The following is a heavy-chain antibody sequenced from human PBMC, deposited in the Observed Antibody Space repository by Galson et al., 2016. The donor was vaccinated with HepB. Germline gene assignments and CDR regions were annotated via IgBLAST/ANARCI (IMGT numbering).Heavy chain of an antibody. CDR2: IYPGDSDT. Sequence: QSGAEVKKPGESLKISCQGSGYSFAKYWIVWVRQMPGKGLEWMGIIYPGDSDTTYSPSFQGQVTISADKSISTAYLQWSSLKAPYTAMYYCARQVGATHDHWGQGTLVTVPS. D-gene: IGHD1-26*01. V-gene: IGHV5-51*01. J-gene: IGHJ4*02. CDR3: ARQVGATHDH. CDR1: GYSFAKYW.